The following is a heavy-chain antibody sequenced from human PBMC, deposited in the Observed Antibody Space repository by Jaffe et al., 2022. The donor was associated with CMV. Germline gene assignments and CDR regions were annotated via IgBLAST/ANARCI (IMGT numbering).Heavy chain of an antibody. CDR1: GFTFSDHY. CDR2: IRNKANGHTT. J-gene: IGHJ5*01. Sequence: EVQLVESGGGLVQPGGSLRLSCAASGFTFSDHYMDWVRQAPGKGLEWVARIRNKANGHTTEYAASVEGRFTISRDDSKNSLYLQMNSLKTEDTAVYYCARGATRGNWLSSDWFGSWGQGTLVTVSS. V-gene: IGHV3-72*01. CDR3: ARGATRGNWLSSDWFGS. D-gene: IGHD1-1*01.